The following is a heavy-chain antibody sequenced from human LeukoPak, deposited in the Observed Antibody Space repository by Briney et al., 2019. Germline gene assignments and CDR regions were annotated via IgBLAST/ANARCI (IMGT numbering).Heavy chain of an antibody. D-gene: IGHD1-26*01. CDR3: ASGRLVGASDY. CDR2: ITSDGSGI. V-gene: IGHV3-74*01. J-gene: IGHJ4*02. CDR1: GFTFSSYW. Sequence: GGSLRLSCAASGFTFSSYWMHWVRQPPGKGLVWVSRITSDGSGIGYADSVKGRFSTSRDNAKNTLYLQMNSLRAEDTAVYYCASGRLVGASDYWGQGTLVTVSS.